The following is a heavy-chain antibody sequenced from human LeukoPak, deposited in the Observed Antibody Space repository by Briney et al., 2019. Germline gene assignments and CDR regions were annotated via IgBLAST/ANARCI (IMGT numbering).Heavy chain of an antibody. V-gene: IGHV3-21*01. Sequence: GGSLRLSCAASGFTFSSYSMNWVRQAPGKGLEWVSSISSSSSYIYYADSVKGRLTISRDNAKNSLYLQMNSLRAEDTAVYYCARDGGDGYNLYYFDYWGQGTLVTVSS. CDR3: ARDGGDGYNLYYFDY. D-gene: IGHD5-24*01. CDR1: GFTFSSYS. CDR2: ISSSSSYI. J-gene: IGHJ4*02.